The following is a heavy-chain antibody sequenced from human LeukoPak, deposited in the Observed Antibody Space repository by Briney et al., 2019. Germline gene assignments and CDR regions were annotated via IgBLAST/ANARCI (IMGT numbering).Heavy chain of an antibody. V-gene: IGHV4-61*02. J-gene: IGHJ4*02. D-gene: IGHD3-10*01. Sequence: TSQTLSLTCSVSGDSMKSRTSYWNWIRQSAGKGLEWIGRVYTGVYTSGDTIYNPSLKSRVTISVDTSKNQFSLKLSSVTAADTAVYYCARGRNYYGSGSPFDYWGQGTLVTVSS. CDR3: ARGRNYYGSGSPFDY. CDR1: GDSMKSRTSY. CDR2: TGVYTSGDT.